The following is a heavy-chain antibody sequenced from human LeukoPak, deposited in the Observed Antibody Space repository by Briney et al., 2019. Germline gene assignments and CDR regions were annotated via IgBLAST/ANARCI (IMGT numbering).Heavy chain of an antibody. CDR2: ISSSSSYI. D-gene: IGHD1-14*01. Sequence: GGSLRLSFAASGFTFSSYSMNWVRQAPGKGLEWVSSISSSSSYIYYADSVKGRFTISRDNAKNSLYLQMNSLRAEDTAVYYCARENPYYYYMDVWGKGTTVTVSS. CDR1: GFTFSSYS. V-gene: IGHV3-21*01. J-gene: IGHJ6*03. CDR3: ARENPYYYYMDV.